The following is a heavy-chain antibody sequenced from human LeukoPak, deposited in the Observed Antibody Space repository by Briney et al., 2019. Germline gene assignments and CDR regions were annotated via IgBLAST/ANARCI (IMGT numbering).Heavy chain of an antibody. D-gene: IGHD6-19*01. CDR3: AREVTGVYSSGWYENWFDP. V-gene: IGHV4-31*03. Sequence: SETLSLTCTVSGSSISSGGYYWSWIRQHPGKGLEWIGYIYYSGSTYYNPSLKSRVTISVDTSKNQFSLKLSSVTAADTAVYYCAREVTGVYSSGWYENWFDPWGLGTLVTVSS. J-gene: IGHJ5*02. CDR1: GSSISSGGYY. CDR2: IYYSGST.